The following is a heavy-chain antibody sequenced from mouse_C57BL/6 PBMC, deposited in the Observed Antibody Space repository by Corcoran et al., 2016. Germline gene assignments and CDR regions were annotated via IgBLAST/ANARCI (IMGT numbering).Heavy chain of an antibody. D-gene: IGHD1-1*01. V-gene: IGHV9-3*01. CDR2: INTYSGVP. CDR3: ARNTVVALYYAMDY. J-gene: IGHJ4*01. CDR1: GYTFTTYG. Sequence: QIQLVQSGPELKKPGDTVKISCKASGYTFTTYGMCWVKQAPGKGLKWMGWINTYSGVPTYADDFKGRFAFSLETSASTAYLQINNLKNEDTATYFCARNTVVALYYAMDYWGQGTSVTVSS.